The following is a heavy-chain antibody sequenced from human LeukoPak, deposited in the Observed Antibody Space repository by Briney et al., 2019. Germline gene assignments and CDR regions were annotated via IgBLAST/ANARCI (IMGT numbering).Heavy chain of an antibody. CDR2: TSYDGSTK. V-gene: IGHV3-30*03. J-gene: IGHJ4*02. Sequence: GGSLRLSCVGSGFIFSDYGMHWVRQAPGKGLEWVAVTSYDGSTKIYADSVKGRFTVSRDNFKNTLYLQMDSLRAEDTAVYYCARFGVAGTGYYFDYWGQGTLVTVSS. D-gene: IGHD6-19*01. CDR1: GFIFSDYG. CDR3: ARFGVAGTGYYFDY.